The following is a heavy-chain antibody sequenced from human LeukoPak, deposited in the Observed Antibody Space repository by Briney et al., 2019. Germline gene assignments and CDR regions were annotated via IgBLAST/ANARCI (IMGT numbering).Heavy chain of an antibody. V-gene: IGHV3-74*01. D-gene: IGHD5-24*01. CDR1: GFTFSSYW. J-gene: IGHJ4*02. Sequence: PGGSLRLSCAASGFTFSSYWMHWVRHAPGKGLVWVSRINSDGSSTSYADSVKGRFTISRDNAKNSLYLQMNSLRAEDTAVYYCARVYVGYNGPSDYWGQGTLVTVSS. CDR3: ARVYVGYNGPSDY. CDR2: INSDGSST.